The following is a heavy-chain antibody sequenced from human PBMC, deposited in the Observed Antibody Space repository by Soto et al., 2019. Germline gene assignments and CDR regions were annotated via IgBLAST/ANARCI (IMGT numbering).Heavy chain of an antibody. CDR3: ARDSEYNWNPVDY. CDR2: ISANNGTT. D-gene: IGHD1-20*01. V-gene: IGHV1-18*01. J-gene: IGHJ4*02. Sequence: ASVKVSCKASGGTFSSYAISWVRQAPGQGLEWMGWISANNGTTNYAQKLQGRVTMTTDTSTSTAYMELRSLRSDDTAVYYCARDSEYNWNPVDYWGQGTLVTVSS. CDR1: GGTFSSYA.